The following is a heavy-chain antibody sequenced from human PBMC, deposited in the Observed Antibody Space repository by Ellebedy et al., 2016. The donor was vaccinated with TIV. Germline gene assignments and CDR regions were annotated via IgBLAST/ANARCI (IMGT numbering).Heavy chain of an antibody. Sequence: PGGSLRLSCAASGFTFNSYVMNWVRQAPGKGLEWVSSISSSSSYIYYADSVKGRFTISRDNAKNSLYLQMNSLRAENTAVYYCARIPVDYYGMDVWGQGTTVTVSS. D-gene: IGHD2-2*02. J-gene: IGHJ6*02. V-gene: IGHV3-21*01. CDR3: ARIPVDYYGMDV. CDR1: GFTFNSYV. CDR2: ISSSSSYI.